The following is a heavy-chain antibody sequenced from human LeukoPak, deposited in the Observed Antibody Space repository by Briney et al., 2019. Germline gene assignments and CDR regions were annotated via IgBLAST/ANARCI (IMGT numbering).Heavy chain of an antibody. Sequence: ASVKVSCKASGYTFTSYGISWVRQAPGQGLEWMGWISSYNGNTNYAQKLQGRVTMTTDTSTSTSYMELRSLRSDDTAVYYCAREDSSGYYNAFDIWGQGTMVTVSS. CDR3: AREDSSGYYNAFDI. D-gene: IGHD3-22*01. CDR1: GYTFTSYG. V-gene: IGHV1-18*01. CDR2: ISSYNGNT. J-gene: IGHJ3*02.